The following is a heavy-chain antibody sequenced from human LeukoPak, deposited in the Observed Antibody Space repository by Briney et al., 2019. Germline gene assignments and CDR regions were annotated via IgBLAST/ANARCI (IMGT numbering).Heavy chain of an antibody. V-gene: IGHV1-2*02. CDR2: INPNNGDT. CDR1: GYTFTAQY. Sequence: GASVKVSCKASGYTFTAQYMHWLRQAPGQGLEWMGWINPNNGDTKYAQSFLGRVTMTRDTSTTTAYMELSSLRSDDTAVYFCASYPISVSTPPFDYWGQGTLVTVSS. D-gene: IGHD2-8*01. J-gene: IGHJ4*02. CDR3: ASYPISVSTPPFDY.